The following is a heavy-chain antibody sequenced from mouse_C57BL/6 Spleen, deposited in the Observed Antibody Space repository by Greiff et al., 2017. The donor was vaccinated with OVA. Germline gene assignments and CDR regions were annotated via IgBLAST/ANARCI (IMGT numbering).Heavy chain of an antibody. V-gene: IGHV1-53*01. CDR2: INPSNGGT. CDR1: GYTFTSYW. J-gene: IGHJ2*01. D-gene: IGHD4-1*01. Sequence: VQLQQPGTELVKPGASVKLSCKASGYTFTSYWMHWVKQSPGQGLEWIGNINPSNGGTNYNEKFKSKATLTVDKSSSTAYMQLSSLTSEDSAVYYCARSANWDGSYFDCRGQGTTLTVSS. CDR3: ARSANWDGSYFDC.